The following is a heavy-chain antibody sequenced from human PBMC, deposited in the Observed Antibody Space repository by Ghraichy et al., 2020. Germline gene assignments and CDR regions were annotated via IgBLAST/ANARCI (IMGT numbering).Heavy chain of an antibody. Sequence: GGSLRLSCAASGFTFSSYAMSWVRQAPGKGLEWVSAISGSGGSTYYADSVKGRFTISRDNSKNTLYLQMNSLRAEDTAVYYCAKSVSDSSGYYYAAYFDYWGQGTLVTVSS. J-gene: IGHJ4*02. V-gene: IGHV3-23*01. CDR1: GFTFSSYA. CDR3: AKSVSDSSGYYYAAYFDY. CDR2: ISGSGGST. D-gene: IGHD3-22*01.